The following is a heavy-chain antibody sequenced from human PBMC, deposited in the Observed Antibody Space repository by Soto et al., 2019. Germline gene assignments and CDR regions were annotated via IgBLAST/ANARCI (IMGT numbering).Heavy chain of an antibody. CDR1: GLTFSNYA. Sequence: EVQLLESGGGLVQPGGSLRLSCAASGLTFSNYAMSWVRQAPGKGLEWVSVNSGSGGSTYYADSVKGRFTMSRDNSKNTLYLQMNSLRAEDTAVYYCAKSKGYSYGYCFDYWGQGTLVTVSS. CDR2: NSGSGGST. D-gene: IGHD5-18*01. CDR3: AKSKGYSYGYCFDY. J-gene: IGHJ4*02. V-gene: IGHV3-23*01.